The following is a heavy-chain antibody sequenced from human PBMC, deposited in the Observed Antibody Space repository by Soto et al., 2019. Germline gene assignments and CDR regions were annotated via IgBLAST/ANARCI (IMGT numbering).Heavy chain of an antibody. CDR2: IYSGGST. CDR1: GFTVSSNY. D-gene: IGHD3-16*02. CDR3: ASAASVWGSYRLH. V-gene: IGHV3-53*01. J-gene: IGHJ4*02. Sequence: EVQLVESGGGLIQPGGSLRLSCAASGFTVSSNYMSWVRQAPGKGLEWVSVIYSGGSTYYADSVKGRFTISRDNSKNTLYVQMNSLRAEDKAVYYCASAASVWGSYRLHWGQGTLVTVSS.